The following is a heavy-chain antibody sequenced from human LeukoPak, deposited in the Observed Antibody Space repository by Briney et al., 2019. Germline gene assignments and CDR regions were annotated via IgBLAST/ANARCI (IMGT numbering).Heavy chain of an antibody. CDR1: GGSISSYY. V-gene: IGHV4-59*01. D-gene: IGHD3-10*01. J-gene: IGHJ4*02. Sequence: PSETLSLTCTVSGGSISSYYWSWIRQPPGKGLEWIGYIYYSGSTNYNPSLKSRVTISVDTSKNQFSLKLSSVTAADTAVYYCARVGDYYGSGSLDYWGQGTLVTVSS. CDR3: ARVGDYYGSGSLDY. CDR2: IYYSGST.